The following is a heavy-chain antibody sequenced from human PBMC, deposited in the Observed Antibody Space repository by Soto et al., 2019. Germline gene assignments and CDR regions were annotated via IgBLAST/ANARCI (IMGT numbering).Heavy chain of an antibody. J-gene: IGHJ4*02. V-gene: IGHV3-23*01. D-gene: IGHD6-6*01. CDR3: AKDPLAIAARPVHDY. CDR1: GFTFSSYA. Sequence: PGGSLRLSCAASGFTFSSYAMSWVRQAPGKGLEWVSAISGSGGSTYYADSVKGRFTISRDNSKNTLYLQMNSLRAEDTAVYYFAKDPLAIAARPVHDYCGQGTLVIGSS. CDR2: ISGSGGST.